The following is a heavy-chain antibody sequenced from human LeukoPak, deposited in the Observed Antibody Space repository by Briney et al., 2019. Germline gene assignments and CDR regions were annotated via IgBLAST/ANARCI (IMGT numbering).Heavy chain of an antibody. CDR1: GGTFSSYA. CDR2: IIPIFGTA. D-gene: IGHD2-2*01. V-gene: IGHV1-69*13. CDR3: ARGVPNRYYYYGMDV. Sequence: SVNVSCKASGGTFSSYAISWVRQAPGQGLEWMGGIIPIFGTANYAQKFQGRVTITADESTSTAYMELSSLRSEDTAVYYCARGVPNRYYYYGMDVWGQGTTVTVSS. J-gene: IGHJ6*02.